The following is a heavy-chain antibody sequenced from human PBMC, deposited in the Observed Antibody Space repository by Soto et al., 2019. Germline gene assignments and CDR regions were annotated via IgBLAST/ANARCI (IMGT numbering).Heavy chain of an antibody. J-gene: IGHJ6*02. CDR3: ASSCELLRPYYYYYGMDV. CDR1: GGTFSSYA. V-gene: IGHV1-69*13. D-gene: IGHD1-26*01. Sequence: AAVKVSCKASGGTFSSYAISWVRQAPGQGLEWMGGIIPIFGTANYAQKFQGRVTITADESTSTAYMELSSLRSEDTAVYYCASSCELLRPYYYYYGMDVWGQGTTVTVSS. CDR2: IIPIFGTA.